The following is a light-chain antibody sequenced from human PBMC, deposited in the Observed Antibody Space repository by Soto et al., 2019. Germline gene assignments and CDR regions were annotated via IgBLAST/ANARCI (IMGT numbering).Light chain of an antibody. Sequence: DIVMPQSPLSLPVTPGEPASISCRSSQSLLHSNGYNYLDWYLQKTGQSPQLLIYLGSNRASGVPDRFSGSGSGTDFTLKISRVEAEDVGVYYCMQALQTLLTFGGGTKVEIK. CDR3: MQALQTLLT. J-gene: IGKJ4*01. CDR1: QSLLHSNGYNY. V-gene: IGKV2-28*01. CDR2: LGS.